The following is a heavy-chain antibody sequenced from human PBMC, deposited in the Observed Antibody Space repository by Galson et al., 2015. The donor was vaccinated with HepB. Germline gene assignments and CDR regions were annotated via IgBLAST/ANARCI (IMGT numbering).Heavy chain of an antibody. Sequence: SLRLSCAASGFTFSSYGMHWVRQAPGKGLEWVAVIWYDGSNKYYADSVKGRFTISRGNSKNTLYLQMNSLRAEDTAVYYCARPIDDGFGDTLGGMDVWGRGTTVTVSS. CDR1: GFTFSSYG. CDR2: IWYDGSNK. J-gene: IGHJ6*02. CDR3: ARPIDDGFGDTLGGMDV. D-gene: IGHD3-10*01. V-gene: IGHV3-33*08.